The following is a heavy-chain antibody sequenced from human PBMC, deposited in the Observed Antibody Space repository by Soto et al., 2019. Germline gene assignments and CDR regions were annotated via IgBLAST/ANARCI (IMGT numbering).Heavy chain of an antibody. V-gene: IGHV3-21*01. J-gene: IGHJ6*02. CDR1: GFTFSSYS. CDR3: ARDLSPTGTVRTYYYYYGMDV. D-gene: IGHD1-1*01. CDR2: ISSSSSYI. Sequence: GGSLRLSCAASGFTFSSYSMNWVRQAPGKGLEWVSSISSSSSYIYYADSVEGRFTISRDNAKNSLYLQMNSLRAEDTAVYYCARDLSPTGTVRTYYYYYGMDVWGQGTTVTVSS.